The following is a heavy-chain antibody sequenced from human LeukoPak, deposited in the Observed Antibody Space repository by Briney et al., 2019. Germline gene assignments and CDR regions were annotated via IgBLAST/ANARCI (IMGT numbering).Heavy chain of an antibody. V-gene: IGHV3-30*03. CDR2: ISYDGSNK. CDR3: ARDMGDYYYDSSGSSYH. CDR1: GFTFSSYS. J-gene: IGHJ5*02. Sequence: GGSLRLSCAASGFTFSSYSMNWVRQAPGKGLEWVAVISYDGSNKYYADSVKGRFTISRDNSKNTLYLQMNSLRAEDTAVYYCARDMGDYYYDSSGSSYHWGQGTLVTVSS. D-gene: IGHD3-22*01.